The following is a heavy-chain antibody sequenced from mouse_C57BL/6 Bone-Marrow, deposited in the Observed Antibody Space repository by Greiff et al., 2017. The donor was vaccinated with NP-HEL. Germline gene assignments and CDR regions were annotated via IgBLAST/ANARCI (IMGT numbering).Heavy chain of an antibody. V-gene: IGHV14-4*01. Sequence: VQLQQSGAELVRPGASVKLSCTASGFNIKDDYMHWVKQRPEQGLEWIGWIDPENGDTEYASKFQGKATITADTSSNTAYLQLSSLTSEDTAVYYCTPSSFTTRVDYWGQGTTLTVSS. CDR2: IDPENGDT. D-gene: IGHD1-1*01. CDR3: TPSSFTTRVDY. CDR1: GFNIKDDY. J-gene: IGHJ2*01.